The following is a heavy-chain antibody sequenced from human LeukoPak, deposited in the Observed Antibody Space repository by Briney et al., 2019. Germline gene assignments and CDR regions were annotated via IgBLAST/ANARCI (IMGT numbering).Heavy chain of an antibody. CDR2: IYYSGST. Sequence: SETLSLTCTVSGGSISSGGYYWSWIRQHPGKGLEWIGYIYYSGSTYYNPSLKSRVTISLDTSKNQFSLKLTSVTAADTAVYYCVRACLSSTSCGYHYGMDVWGQGTTVTVSS. CDR3: VRACLSSTSCGYHYGMDV. V-gene: IGHV4-31*03. D-gene: IGHD2-2*01. CDR1: GGSISSGGYY. J-gene: IGHJ6*02.